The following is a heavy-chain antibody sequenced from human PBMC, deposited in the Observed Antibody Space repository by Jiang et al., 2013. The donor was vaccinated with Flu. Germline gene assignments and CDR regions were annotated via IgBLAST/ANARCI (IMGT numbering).Heavy chain of an antibody. CDR1: GYTFTSYA. CDR2: INTNTGNP. J-gene: IGHJ4*02. Sequence: QSGSELKKPGASVKVSCKASGYTFTSYAMNWVRQAPGQGLEWMGWINTNTGNPTYAQGFTGRFVFSLDTSVSTAYLQISSLKAEDTAVYYCARDLQRPHIAVAGKKVVGYWGQGTLVTVSS. D-gene: IGHD6-19*01. CDR3: ARDLQRPHIAVAGKKVVGY. V-gene: IGHV7-4-1*02.